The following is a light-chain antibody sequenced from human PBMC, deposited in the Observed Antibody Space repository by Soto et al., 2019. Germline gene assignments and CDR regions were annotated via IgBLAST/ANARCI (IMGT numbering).Light chain of an antibody. CDR3: QQSYIPPLT. V-gene: IGKV1-39*01. Sequence: DIQMTQSPSSLSASVGDRVTITCRASQNINTYLNWYQQRPGRAPQLLIYAASSLHSGVPSRFSGSGSGTDFTLTISSLQAEDFATYYCQQSYIPPLTFGGGTKVEI. CDR1: QNINTY. CDR2: AAS. J-gene: IGKJ4*01.